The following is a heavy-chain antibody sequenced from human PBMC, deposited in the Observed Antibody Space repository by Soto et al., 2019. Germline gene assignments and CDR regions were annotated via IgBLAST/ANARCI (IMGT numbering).Heavy chain of an antibody. CDR1: GGTFSSYA. V-gene: IGHV1-69*06. CDR2: IIPIFGTA. CDR3: ARRGRPNSSGWYPFQH. J-gene: IGHJ1*01. D-gene: IGHD6-19*01. Sequence: QVQLVQSGAEEKKPGSSVKVSCKASGGTFSSYAISWVRQAPGQGLEWLGGIIPIFGTANYAQKFQGRVTITADTSTSAAYMELSSLRSVDTAVYYCARRGRPNSSGWYPFQHWGQGTLVTVSS.